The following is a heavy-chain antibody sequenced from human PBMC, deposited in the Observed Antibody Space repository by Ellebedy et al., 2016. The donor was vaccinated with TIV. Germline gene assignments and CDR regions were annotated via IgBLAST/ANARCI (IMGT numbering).Heavy chain of an antibody. CDR1: GYTFTGYY. J-gene: IGHJ4*02. Sequence: ASVKVSXXASGYTFTGYYMHWVRQAPGQGLEWMGITNPSTDSTTYAQKFQGRVTMTRDTSTSTVYMDLSSLRSEDTAVYYCARGYYSGSFPLDYWGQGTLVTVSS. V-gene: IGHV1-46*03. CDR3: ARGYYSGSFPLDY. CDR2: TNPSTDST. D-gene: IGHD1-26*01.